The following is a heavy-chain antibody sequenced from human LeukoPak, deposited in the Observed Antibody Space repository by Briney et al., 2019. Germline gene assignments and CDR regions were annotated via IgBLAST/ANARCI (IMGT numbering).Heavy chain of an antibody. V-gene: IGHV3-30*01. CDR2: ISYDGRSK. Sequence: GGSLRLSCAASGFLFSAYDFHWVRQAPGKGLEWVAFISYDGRSKNYAQSVKGRFTISRDNSKNTLYVQMNSLRHEDTAVYYCARVTGHSGYDLKYWGQGALVTVSS. CDR3: ARVTGHSGYDLKY. D-gene: IGHD5-12*01. J-gene: IGHJ4*02. CDR1: GFLFSAYD.